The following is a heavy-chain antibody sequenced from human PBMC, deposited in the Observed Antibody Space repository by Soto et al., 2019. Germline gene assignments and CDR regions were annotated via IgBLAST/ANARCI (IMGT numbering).Heavy chain of an antibody. V-gene: IGHV1-69*12. CDR2: IIPIFGTA. D-gene: IGHD2-2*01. CDR1: GGTFSSYA. Sequence: QVQLVQSGAEVKKPGSSVKVSCKASGGTFSSYAISWVRQAPGQGLEWMGGIIPIFGTANYAQKFQGRVKITADESTSTAYMELSSLRSEDTAVDYCARDLHCSSTICYGYYGMDLWGQGTTVTVSS. CDR3: ARDLHCSSTICYGYYGMDL. J-gene: IGHJ6*02.